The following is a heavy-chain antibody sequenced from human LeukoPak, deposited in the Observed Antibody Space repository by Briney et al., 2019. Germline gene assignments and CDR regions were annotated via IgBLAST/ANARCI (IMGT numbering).Heavy chain of an antibody. J-gene: IGHJ3*02. V-gene: IGHV3-7*01. D-gene: IGHD1-26*01. Sequence: PRGSLRLSCAASGLTFSSSWMSWVRQAPGKGLEWVANIKKDGSEKYYVDSVKGRFTISRDNAKNSLYLQMNSLRADDTAVYHCARQETSSYNGAFDIWGQGTMVTVSS. CDR1: GLTFSSSW. CDR2: IKKDGSEK. CDR3: ARQETSSYNGAFDI.